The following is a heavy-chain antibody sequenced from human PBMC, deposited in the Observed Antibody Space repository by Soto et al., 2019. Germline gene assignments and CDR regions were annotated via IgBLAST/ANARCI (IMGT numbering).Heavy chain of an antibody. Sequence: GGSLRLSCAASGFTFSSYAMSWVRQAPGKGLEWVSAISGSGGSTYYADSVKGRFTISRDNSKNTLYLQMNSLRAEDTAVYYCAKSSSVWQLVTALTDDAFDIWGQGTMVTVSS. CDR3: AKSSSVWQLVTALTDDAFDI. D-gene: IGHD6-13*01. V-gene: IGHV3-23*01. J-gene: IGHJ3*02. CDR1: GFTFSSYA. CDR2: ISGSGGST.